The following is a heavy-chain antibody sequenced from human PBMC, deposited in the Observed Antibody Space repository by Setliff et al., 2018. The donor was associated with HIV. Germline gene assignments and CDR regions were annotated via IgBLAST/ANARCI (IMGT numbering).Heavy chain of an antibody. CDR2: INHSGST. Sequence: SETLSLTCAVYGGSLNDYYWSWIRLPPGKGLEWIGEINHSGSTKYNPSLKIRVTISVDTSKNQFSLKLTSVTAADTAVYYCARDWNHYFYYMDVCGKGTTVTVSS. CDR1: GGSLNDYY. CDR3: ARDWNHYFYYMDV. J-gene: IGHJ6*03. V-gene: IGHV4-34*01. D-gene: IGHD1-1*01.